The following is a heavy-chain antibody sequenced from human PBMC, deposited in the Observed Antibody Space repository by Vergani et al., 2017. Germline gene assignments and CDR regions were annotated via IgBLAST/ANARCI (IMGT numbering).Heavy chain of an antibody. J-gene: IGHJ4*02. CDR1: GFTFSSYA. V-gene: IGHV3-30-3*01. CDR2: ISYDGSNK. CDR3: ARLWGRWYSYGPPRIDY. D-gene: IGHD5-18*01. Sequence: QVQLVESGGGVVQPGRSLRLSCAASGFTFSSYAMHWVRQAPGKGLEWVAVISYDGSNKYYADSVKGRFTISRDNSKTTLYLQMNSLRAEDTAVYYCARLWGRWYSYGPPRIDYWGQGTLVTVSS.